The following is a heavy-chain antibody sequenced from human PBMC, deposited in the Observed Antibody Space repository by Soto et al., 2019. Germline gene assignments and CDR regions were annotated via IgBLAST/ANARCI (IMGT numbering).Heavy chain of an antibody. V-gene: IGHV3-21*06. Sequence: PGGSLRLSCAASGFTFTSYTMNWVRQAPGKGLEWVSSISSSSDYIYYADSMKGRVTISRDNAKNSLFLEMNSLTGEDTAVYYCARARVYATGPLDFWGQGTLVTVSS. D-gene: IGHD6-13*01. J-gene: IGHJ4*02. CDR2: ISSSSDYI. CDR1: GFTFTSYT. CDR3: ARARVYATGPLDF.